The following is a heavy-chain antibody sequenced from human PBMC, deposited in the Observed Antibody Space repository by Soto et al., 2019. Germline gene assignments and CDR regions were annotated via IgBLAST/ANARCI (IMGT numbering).Heavy chain of an antibody. CDR1: GGTFSSYA. V-gene: IGHV1-69*12. CDR2: IIPIFGTA. CDR3: GQYGDLLYFDL. J-gene: IGHJ2*01. D-gene: IGHD4-17*01. Sequence: QVQLVQSGAEVKKPGSSVKVSCKASGGTFSSYAISWVRQAPGHGLEWMGGIIPIFGTANYAQKFQGRVTITADESTSTAYMELSSLRSEDTALYYCGQYGDLLYFDLWGRGTLVIVSS.